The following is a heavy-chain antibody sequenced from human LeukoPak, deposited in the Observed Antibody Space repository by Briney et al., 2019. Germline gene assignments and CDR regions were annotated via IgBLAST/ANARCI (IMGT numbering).Heavy chain of an antibody. J-gene: IGHJ5*02. D-gene: IGHD3-10*01. Sequence: PGGSLRLSCAASGFTLSSSAMSWVRQAPGKWLEWVAFIRYEKNEAYYADSVKGRFTISRDNSRNTLYLEMKSLRIEDTAVYYCTKDLMRDRWFGESWGQGTLVTVSS. CDR3: TKDLMRDRWFGES. CDR1: GFTLSSSA. CDR2: IRYEKNEA. V-gene: IGHV3-30*02.